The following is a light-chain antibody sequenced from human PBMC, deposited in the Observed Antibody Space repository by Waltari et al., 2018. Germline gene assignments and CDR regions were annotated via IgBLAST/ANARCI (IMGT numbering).Light chain of an antibody. CDR3: ALYMARGTWL. V-gene: IGLV8-61*01. CDR2: GTD. CDR1: SGSVPSSHH. J-gene: IGLJ3*02. Sequence: QTVVTQEPSLSVSPGGTATPTCGLTSGSVPSSHHPTWYQQTPGQAPRTLIYGTDTRSSGVPDRFSGSSLGNKVALTITGAQAEDESDYYCALYMARGTWLFGGGTRLTVL.